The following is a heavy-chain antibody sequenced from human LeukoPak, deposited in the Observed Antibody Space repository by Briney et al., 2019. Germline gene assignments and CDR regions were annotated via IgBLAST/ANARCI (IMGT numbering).Heavy chain of an antibody. D-gene: IGHD6-19*01. CDR3: ARGVSSGWSYNFDY. CDR1: GGSISSYY. CDR2: IYYSGST. J-gene: IGHJ4*02. V-gene: IGHV4-59*08. Sequence: SETLSLTCTVSGGSISSYYWSWIRQPPGKGLQWIGYIYYSGSTNYNPSLKSRVTISVDTSKNQFSLKLSSVTAADTAVYYCARGVSSGWSYNFDYWGQGTLVTVSS.